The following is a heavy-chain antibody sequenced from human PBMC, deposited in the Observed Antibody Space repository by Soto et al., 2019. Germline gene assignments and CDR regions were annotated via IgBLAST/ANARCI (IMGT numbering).Heavy chain of an antibody. D-gene: IGHD6-13*01. CDR3: ARAAMGGSSWPFEN. Sequence: QVQLQESGPGLVKPSGTLSLTCAVSGGSIGSSNWWSWVRQPPGKGLEWIGEIYHSGSTNYNPSLKSRVTISVDKSKNQFTLKLSSVTAAYTAVYYCARAAMGGSSWPFENWGQGTLLTVSS. J-gene: IGHJ4*02. CDR1: GGSIGSSNW. CDR2: IYHSGST. V-gene: IGHV4-4*02.